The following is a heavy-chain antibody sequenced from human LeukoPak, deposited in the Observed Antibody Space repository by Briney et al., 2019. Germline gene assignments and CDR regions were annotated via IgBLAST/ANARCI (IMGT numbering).Heavy chain of an antibody. CDR3: ARWGSSWGRSLNWFDP. J-gene: IGHJ5*02. CDR2: IIPIFGTA. V-gene: IGHV1-69*13. Sequence: ASLKVSCKASGGTSSSYAISWVRQAPGQGLEWMGGIIPIFGTANYAQKFQGRVTITADESTSTAYMELSSLRSEDTAVYYCARWGSSWGRSLNWFDPWGQGTLVTVSS. CDR1: GGTSSSYA. D-gene: IGHD6-13*01.